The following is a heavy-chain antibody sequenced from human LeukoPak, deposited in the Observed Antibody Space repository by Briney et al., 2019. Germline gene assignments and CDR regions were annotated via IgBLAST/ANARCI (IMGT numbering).Heavy chain of an antibody. J-gene: IGHJ4*02. V-gene: IGHV4-39*07. CDR3: ARVNPYYDILTGYFDY. CDR1: GGSISSSSYY. Sequence: SETLSLTCTVSGGSISSSSYYWGWIRQPPGKGLEWIGSIYYSGSTYYNPSLKSRVTISVDTSKNQFSLKLSSVTAADTAVYYCARVNPYYDILTGYFDYWGQGTPVTVSS. CDR2: IYYSGST. D-gene: IGHD3-9*01.